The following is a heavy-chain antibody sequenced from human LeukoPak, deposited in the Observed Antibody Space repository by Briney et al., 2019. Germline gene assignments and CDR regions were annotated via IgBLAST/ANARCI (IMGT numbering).Heavy chain of an antibody. Sequence: GRSLRLSCAASGFTFSSYGMHWVRQAPGKGLEWVAVIWYDGSNKYYADSVKGRFTISRDNSKNTLYLQMNSLRVEDTAVYYCATLEPSSGQLLFFHWGQGTLVTVSS. J-gene: IGHJ4*02. D-gene: IGHD2-2*01. CDR2: IWYDGSNK. V-gene: IGHV3-33*01. CDR3: ATLEPSSGQLLFFH. CDR1: GFTFSSYG.